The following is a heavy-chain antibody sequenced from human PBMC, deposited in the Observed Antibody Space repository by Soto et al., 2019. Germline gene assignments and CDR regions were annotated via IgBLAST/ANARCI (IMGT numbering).Heavy chain of an antibody. CDR2: IYYSGST. Sequence: QVQLQESGPGLVKPSETLSLTCTVSGGSISSYYCSWIRQPPGKGLEWIGYIYYSGSTNYNPSLKSRVTISVDTAKNQFSLKLSSVTAADTAVYYCAREALAAAYGYFDLWGRGTLVTVSS. D-gene: IGHD6-13*01. J-gene: IGHJ2*01. CDR1: GGSISSYY. CDR3: AREALAAAYGYFDL. V-gene: IGHV4-59*01.